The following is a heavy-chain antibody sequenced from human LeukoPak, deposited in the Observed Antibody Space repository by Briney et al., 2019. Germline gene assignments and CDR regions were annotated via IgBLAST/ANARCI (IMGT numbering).Heavy chain of an antibody. J-gene: IGHJ4*02. CDR1: GYTFRNYG. Sequence: ASVKVSCKASGYTFRNYGITWVRQAPGQGLEWLGWIGTYNGNTDYAQKFQGRVIMTADTSTTTAHMELRSLRSDDTAVYYCARGRLKRVPFTKVAGALDYWGQGTRVTVSS. CDR2: IGTYNGNT. V-gene: IGHV1-18*01. D-gene: IGHD6-19*01. CDR3: ARGRLKRVPFTKVAGALDY.